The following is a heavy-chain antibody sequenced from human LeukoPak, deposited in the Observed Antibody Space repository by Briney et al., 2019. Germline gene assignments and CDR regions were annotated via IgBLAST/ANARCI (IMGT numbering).Heavy chain of an antibody. V-gene: IGHV3-74*01. Sequence: GGSLRLSCAASGLTFSGHWMHWVRQAPGKGLVWVSRITNDGSSTTYADSVKGRFTISRDNAKNMLYLQVNSLRAEDTAVYCATQQGGNPAYWGQGTLVTVSS. CDR2: ITNDGSST. J-gene: IGHJ4*02. CDR1: GLTFSGHW. CDR3: TQQGGNPAY. D-gene: IGHD1-14*01.